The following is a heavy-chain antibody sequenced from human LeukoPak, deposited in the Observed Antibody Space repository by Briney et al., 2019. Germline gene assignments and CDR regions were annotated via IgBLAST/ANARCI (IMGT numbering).Heavy chain of an antibody. Sequence: GGSLRLSCAASGFTFSSYGMHWVRQAPGKGLEWVAVISYDGSNKYYADSVKGRFTISRDNSKNTVFLQVDSLRAEDTAVYYCVRGATVGARGLGDYWGQGTQVTVSS. V-gene: IGHV3-30*03. CDR2: ISYDGSNK. CDR3: VRGATVGARGLGDY. D-gene: IGHD1-26*01. J-gene: IGHJ4*02. CDR1: GFTFSSYG.